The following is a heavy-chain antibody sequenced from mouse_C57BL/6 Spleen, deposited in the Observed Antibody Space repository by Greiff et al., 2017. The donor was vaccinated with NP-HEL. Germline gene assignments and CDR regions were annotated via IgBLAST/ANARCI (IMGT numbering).Heavy chain of an antibody. CDR1: GFTFSSYA. J-gene: IGHJ2*01. CDR3: TRGITTVVDYFDY. Sequence: EVMLVESGEGLVKPGGSLKLSCAASGFTFSSYAMSWVRQTPEKRLEWVAYISSGGDYIYYAETVKGRSTISRDNARNTRYLQMSSMKSEDTAMYYYTRGITTVVDYFDYWGQGTTLTVSS. D-gene: IGHD1-1*01. CDR2: ISSGGDYI. V-gene: IGHV5-9-1*02.